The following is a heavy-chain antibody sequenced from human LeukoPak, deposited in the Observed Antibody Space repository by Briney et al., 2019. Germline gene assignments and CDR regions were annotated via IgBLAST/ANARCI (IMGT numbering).Heavy chain of an antibody. Sequence: SETLSLTCTVSGGSISSYYWSWIRQPAGKGLEWIGRIYTSENTNYNPSLKSRVTISVDTSKNQFSLKLSSVTAADTAVYFCARERRLPAAGRWRVPGRGTTFDYWGQGILVTVSS. CDR2: IYTSENT. CDR1: GGSISSYY. D-gene: IGHD6-13*01. J-gene: IGHJ4*02. CDR3: ARERRLPAAGRWRVPGRGTTFDY. V-gene: IGHV4-4*07.